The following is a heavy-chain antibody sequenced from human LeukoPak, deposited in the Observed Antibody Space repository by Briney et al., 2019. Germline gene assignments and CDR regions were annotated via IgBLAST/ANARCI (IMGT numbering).Heavy chain of an antibody. CDR1: GFTFDNYA. J-gene: IGHJ4*02. Sequence: GGFLRLSCAASGFTFDNYAMHWVRQAPGKGLEWVSGISWNSGSTGYVASGKGRFTISRDNAKNSLYLQMDSLRAEDMALYYCAKDVSLGFCSGGSCSVHFDYWGQGTLVTVSS. CDR3: AKDVSLGFCSGGSCSVHFDY. V-gene: IGHV3-9*03. CDR2: ISWNSGST. D-gene: IGHD2-15*01.